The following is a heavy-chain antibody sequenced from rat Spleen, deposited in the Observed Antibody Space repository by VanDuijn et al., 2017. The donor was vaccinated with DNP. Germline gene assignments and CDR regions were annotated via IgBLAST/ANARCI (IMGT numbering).Heavy chain of an antibody. Sequence: EVLLVESDGGLVQPGRSLKLSCAASGFTFSDYAMAWVRQAPKKGLEWVATIGYDGFTTYYRDSVKGRFTISRDNAKSTLSLQMDSLRSEETATYYCARGPNYGGDSDYFDYWGQGVMVTVSS. D-gene: IGHD1-11*01. CDR2: IGYDGFTT. CDR1: GFTFSDYA. V-gene: IGHV5-7*01. J-gene: IGHJ2*01. CDR3: ARGPNYGGDSDYFDY.